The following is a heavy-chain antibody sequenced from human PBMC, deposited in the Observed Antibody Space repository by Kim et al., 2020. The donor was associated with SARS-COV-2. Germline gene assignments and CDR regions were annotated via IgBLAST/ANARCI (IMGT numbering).Heavy chain of an antibody. CDR1: GYTFTSYY. CDR2: INPSGGST. Sequence: ASVKVSCKASGYTFTSYYMHWVRQAPGQGLEWMGIINPSGGSTSYAQKFQGRVTMTRDTSTSTVYMELSSLRSEDTAVYYCAREIFYDSSGPVAFDIWGQGTMVTVSS. D-gene: IGHD3-22*01. J-gene: IGHJ3*02. V-gene: IGHV1-46*01. CDR3: AREIFYDSSGPVAFDI.